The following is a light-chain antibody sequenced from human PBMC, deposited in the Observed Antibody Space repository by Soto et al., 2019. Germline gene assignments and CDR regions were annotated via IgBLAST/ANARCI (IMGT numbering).Light chain of an antibody. Sequence: EIVLTQSPATLSLSPGERATLSCRASQTITISLAWYQQRPGQAPRLLIYDASNRATGIPARFSGSGSGTDFTLTISSLEPEDFAVYYCQQRSNWPITFGPGTKVDIK. V-gene: IGKV3-11*01. CDR3: QQRSNWPIT. J-gene: IGKJ3*01. CDR1: QTITIS. CDR2: DAS.